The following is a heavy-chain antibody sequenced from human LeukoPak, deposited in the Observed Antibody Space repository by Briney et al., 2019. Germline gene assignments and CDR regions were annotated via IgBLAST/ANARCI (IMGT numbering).Heavy chain of an antibody. D-gene: IGHD3-22*01. CDR1: GYTFTSYG. V-gene: IGHV1-18*01. Sequence: ASVRVSCKASGYTFTSYGISWVRQAPGQGLEWMGWVSAYNGNTNYAQKLQGRVTMTTDTSTSTAYMELRSLRSDDTAVYYCARAFSPTYYYDSSGYYIDYWGQGTLVTVS. CDR2: VSAYNGNT. CDR3: ARAFSPTYYYDSSGYYIDY. J-gene: IGHJ4*02.